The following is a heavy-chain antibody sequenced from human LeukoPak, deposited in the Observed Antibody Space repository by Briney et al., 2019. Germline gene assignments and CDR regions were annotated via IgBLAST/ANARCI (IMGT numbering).Heavy chain of an antibody. Sequence: PSETLSLTCNVSGGSISSNYWSWIRQPPGKGLEWIGYIYYSGSTNYNPSLKSRVTISVDTSKNQFSLKLSSVTAADTAVYYCARASAGVQFFHHWGQGTLVTVSS. J-gene: IGHJ1*01. CDR2: IYYSGST. D-gene: IGHD2-8*01. CDR3: ARASAGVQFFHH. CDR1: GGSISSNY. V-gene: IGHV4-59*01.